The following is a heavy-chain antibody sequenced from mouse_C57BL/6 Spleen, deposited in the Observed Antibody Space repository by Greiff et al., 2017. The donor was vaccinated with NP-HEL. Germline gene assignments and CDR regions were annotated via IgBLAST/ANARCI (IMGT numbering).Heavy chain of an antibody. CDR2: INYDGSST. Sequence: EVHLVESEGGLVQNGRERKGEGKEEGGRCSVGGVGGGGGFAEKGLEWVANINYDGSSTYYLDSLKSRFIISRDNAKNILYLQMSSLKSEDTATYYCARSPIYYYGSSYGYFDVWGTGTTVTVSS. J-gene: IGHJ1*03. V-gene: IGHV5-16*01. CDR3: ARSPIYYYGSSYGYFDV. CDR1: GGRCSVGG. D-gene: IGHD1-1*01.